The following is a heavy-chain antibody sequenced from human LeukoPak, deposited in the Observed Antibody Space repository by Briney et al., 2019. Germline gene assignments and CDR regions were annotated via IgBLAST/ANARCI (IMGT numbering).Heavy chain of an antibody. CDR3: ARHLQNTAMIILAY. D-gene: IGHD5-18*01. V-gene: IGHV1-8*01. J-gene: IGHJ4*02. CDR1: GYSFTSYD. Sequence: ASVKVSCKASGYSFTSYDINWVRQAAGQGLEWMGWMNLFSGDTDYAQKFQGRITLTRDTSTSTVYMELRNLRSDDTAVYFCARHLQNTAMIILAYWGQGTQVTVSS. CDR2: MNLFSGDT.